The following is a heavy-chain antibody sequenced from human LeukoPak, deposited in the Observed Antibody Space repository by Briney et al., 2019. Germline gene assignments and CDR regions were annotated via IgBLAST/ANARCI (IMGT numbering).Heavy chain of an antibody. J-gene: IGHJ6*03. D-gene: IGHD6-19*01. Sequence: PGGSLRLSCEASGFTFSHYGMHWVRQAPGKGLDWVAVIWYDGSYKYYADSVKGRFTISRDNAKNSLYLQMNSLRAEDTAVYYCARGGSSGWYARVYYYYYMDVWGKGTTVTVSS. CDR3: ARGGSSGWYARVYYYYYMDV. CDR1: GFTFSHYG. V-gene: IGHV3-33*01. CDR2: IWYDGSYK.